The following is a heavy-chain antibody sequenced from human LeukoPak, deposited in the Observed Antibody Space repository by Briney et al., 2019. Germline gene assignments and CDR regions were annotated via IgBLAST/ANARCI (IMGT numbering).Heavy chain of an antibody. D-gene: IGHD4-17*01. V-gene: IGHV4-34*01. J-gene: IGHJ4*02. Sequence: SKTLSLTCAVYGGSFSGYYWSWIRQPPGKGLEWIGEINHSGSTNYNPSLKSRVTISVDTSKNQFSLKLSSVTAADTAVYYCARGRANGDYDFDYWGQGTLVTVSS. CDR3: ARGRANGDYDFDY. CDR2: INHSGST. CDR1: GGSFSGYY.